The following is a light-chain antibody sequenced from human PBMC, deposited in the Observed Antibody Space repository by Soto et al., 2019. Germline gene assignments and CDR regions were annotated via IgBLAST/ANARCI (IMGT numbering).Light chain of an antibody. Sequence: QSALTQPASVSGPPGQSITISCTGTSSDVGGYKYVSWYQQHPGKAPKLIIYDVTNRPSGVSNRSSGSKSDNTASLTISGLQSGDEADYYCSSYTSSSALVFGGGTKVTVL. CDR1: SSDVGGYKY. J-gene: IGLJ2*01. CDR2: DVT. V-gene: IGLV2-14*03. CDR3: SSYTSSSALV.